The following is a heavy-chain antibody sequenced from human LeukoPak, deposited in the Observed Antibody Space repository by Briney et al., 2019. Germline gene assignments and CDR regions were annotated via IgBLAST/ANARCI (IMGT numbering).Heavy chain of an antibody. V-gene: IGHV4-30-4*08. Sequence: PPETPSLTCTVSRGSISSGDYYWSCLRRPPGNPLDWIGYIYYSGSTYYNPSLKSRVTISVDTSKNQFSLKLSSVTAADTAVYYCARDYGSSWGDAFDMWGQGTMVTVSS. CDR3: ARDYGSSWGDAFDM. CDR1: RGSISSGDYY. CDR2: IYYSGST. D-gene: IGHD6-13*01. J-gene: IGHJ3*02.